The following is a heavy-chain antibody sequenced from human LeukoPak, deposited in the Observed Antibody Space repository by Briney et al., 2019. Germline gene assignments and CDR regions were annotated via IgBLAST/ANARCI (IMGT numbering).Heavy chain of an antibody. Sequence: GGSLRLSCAASGFTFSGYAIHWVRQAPGKGLEWVAVISSDGRDKRHADSVKGRFTISRDNSKNTLYLQTNSLRADDTAVYYCARDLRRIAAYYFDYWGQGTLVTVSS. CDR3: ARDLRRIAAYYFDY. CDR2: ISSDGRDK. CDR1: GFTFSGYA. J-gene: IGHJ4*02. D-gene: IGHD6-25*01. V-gene: IGHV3-30*03.